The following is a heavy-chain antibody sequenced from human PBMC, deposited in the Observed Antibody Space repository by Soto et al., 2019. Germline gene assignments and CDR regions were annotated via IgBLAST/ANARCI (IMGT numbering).Heavy chain of an antibody. CDR2: LAPISGSP. V-gene: IGHV1-69*18. D-gene: IGHD1-26*01. CDR1: GDTFSHYV. J-gene: IGHJ3*01. Sequence: VQMVQSGAEVKEPGSSVKVSCTNSGDTFSHYVMSWVRQAPGQGLEWMGSLAPISGSPNYAERFEGRLTISADAGTSTMYMELRSLKYGDTAVYYCARIGVGSRRWGQGTMVTVSS. CDR3: ARIGVGSRR.